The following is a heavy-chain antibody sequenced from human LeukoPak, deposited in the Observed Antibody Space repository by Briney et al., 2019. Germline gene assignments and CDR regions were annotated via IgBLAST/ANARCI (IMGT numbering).Heavy chain of an antibody. CDR1: GFTFSSYA. CDR3: AKDGEYCSGGSCYSTFDY. V-gene: IGHV3-23*01. CDR2: ISGSGGST. J-gene: IGHJ4*02. Sequence: GGSLRLSCAASGFTFSSYAMSWVRQAPGKGLEWVSAISGSGGSTYYADSVKGRFTISRDNSKNTLHLQMNSLRAEDTAVYYCAKDGEYCSGGSCYSTFDYWGQGTLVTVSS. D-gene: IGHD2-15*01.